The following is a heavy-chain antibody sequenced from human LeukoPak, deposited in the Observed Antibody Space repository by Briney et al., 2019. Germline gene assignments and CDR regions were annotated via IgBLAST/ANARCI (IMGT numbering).Heavy chain of an antibody. CDR3: ARDDMYYEGIAYSSGFDD. D-gene: IGHD3-22*01. CDR2: IKIDGSTK. Sequence: GGSLRLSCAASGFTLSDHWMHWVRQAPGKGLVSVALIKIDGSTKTLADSVTGRFTLSRHNAKNTLYLQRTSLRMDHPAVDLCARDDMYYEGIAYSSGFDDWGQGALVTVSS. V-gene: IGHV3-74*01. CDR1: GFTLSDHW. J-gene: IGHJ4*02.